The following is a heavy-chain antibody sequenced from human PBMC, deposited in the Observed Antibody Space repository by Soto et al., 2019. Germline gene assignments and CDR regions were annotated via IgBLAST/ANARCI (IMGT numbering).Heavy chain of an antibody. J-gene: IGHJ4*02. CDR3: TTDGGTYGTMIVVGSYWFDY. CDR2: IKSKTDGGTT. V-gene: IGHV3-15*07. D-gene: IGHD3-22*01. Sequence: EVPLVESGGGLVKPGGSLRLSCAASGFTFSNAWMNWVRQAPGKGLEWVGRIKSKTDGGTTDYAAPVKGRFTISRDDSKNTLYLQMNSLKTEDTAVYYCTTDGGTYGTMIVVGSYWFDYWGQGTLVTVSS. CDR1: GFTFSNAW.